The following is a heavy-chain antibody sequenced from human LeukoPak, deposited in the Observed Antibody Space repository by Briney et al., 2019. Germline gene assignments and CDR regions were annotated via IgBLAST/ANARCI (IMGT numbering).Heavy chain of an antibody. CDR3: ARVESYYTSSDY. CDR1: GGSISSSSYY. V-gene: IGHV4-61*05. J-gene: IGHJ4*02. D-gene: IGHD1-26*01. Sequence: PSETLSLTCTVSGGSISSSSYYWSWIRQPPGKGLEWIGYIYYSGSTNYNPSLKSRVTISVDTSKNQFSLKLSSVTAADTAVYYCARVESYYTSSDYWGQGTLVTVSS. CDR2: IYYSGST.